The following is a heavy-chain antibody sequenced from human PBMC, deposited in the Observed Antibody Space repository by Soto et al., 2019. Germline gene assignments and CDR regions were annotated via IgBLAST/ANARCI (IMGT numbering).Heavy chain of an antibody. CDR2: ISSSSGTI. CDR1: GFTFSSYS. V-gene: IGHV3-48*01. J-gene: IGHJ6*02. D-gene: IGHD2-2*01. Sequence: GGSLRLSCAASGFTFSSYSMNWVRQVPGKGLEWLSYISSSSGTIYYADSVKGRFTISRDNAKNSLYLQMNSLRAEDTAVYYCARDMIVVPVPDYYYGMDVWGQGTTVTVSS. CDR3: ARDMIVVPVPDYYYGMDV.